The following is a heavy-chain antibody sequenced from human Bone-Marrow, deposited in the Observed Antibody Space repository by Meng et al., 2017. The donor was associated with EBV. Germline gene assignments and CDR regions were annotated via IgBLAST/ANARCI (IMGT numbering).Heavy chain of an antibody. CDR2: IKSKTDGGTI. CDR1: GFTFSNAG. D-gene: IGHD2-15*01. Sequence: EVQLVESXXXXVXXGGSLGLSCAVSGFTFSNAGMSWVRQAPGKWLAWVGRIKSKTDGGTIDYAAPVKGRFTISRDDSKNTVYLQMNSLKTEDTAVYYCTTEPFGYGFDYWGQGTLVTVSS. V-gene: IGHV3-15*01. J-gene: IGHJ4*02. CDR3: TTEPFGYGFDY.